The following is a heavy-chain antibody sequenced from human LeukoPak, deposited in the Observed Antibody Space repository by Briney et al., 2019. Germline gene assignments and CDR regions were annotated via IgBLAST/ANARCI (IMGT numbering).Heavy chain of an antibody. CDR3: AKDCYYDSSGYSVFDY. CDR1: GFTFSSYA. V-gene: IGHV3-23*01. Sequence: GGSLRLSCAASGFTFSSYAMSWVRQAPGKGLEWVSGISGSGGSTYYADSVKGRFTISRDNSKNTLYLQMNSLRAEDTAVYYCAKDCYYDSSGYSVFDYWGQGTLVTVSS. D-gene: IGHD3-22*01. J-gene: IGHJ4*02. CDR2: ISGSGGST.